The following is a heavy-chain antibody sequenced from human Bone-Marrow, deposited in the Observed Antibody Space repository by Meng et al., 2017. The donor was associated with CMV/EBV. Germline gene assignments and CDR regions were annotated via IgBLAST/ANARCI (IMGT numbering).Heavy chain of an antibody. CDR1: GFTFSNYW. V-gene: IGHV3-7*01. D-gene: IGHD3-16*01. Sequence: GESLKISCAVSGFTFSNYWMSWVRQAPGKGLEWVANIKQDGSEKYYVDSVKGRFTISRDNAKNSVSLLMNSLRAEDTAVYYCARVGSSNLDYWGQGTLVTVSS. CDR2: IKQDGSEK. J-gene: IGHJ4*02. CDR3: ARVGSSNLDY.